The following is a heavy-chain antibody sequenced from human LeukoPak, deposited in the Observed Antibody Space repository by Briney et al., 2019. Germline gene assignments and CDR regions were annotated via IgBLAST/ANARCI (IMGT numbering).Heavy chain of an antibody. J-gene: IGHJ6*03. CDR2: ICWDGGSK. CDR1: GFTFDDYG. CDR3: ARDYYDISGYYHESCDEFYYYMDV. D-gene: IGHD3-22*01. V-gene: IGHV3-20*01. Sequence: GGSLRLSCAASGFTFDDYGMSWVRQAPGKGLEWVSGICWDGGSKGYADSVKGRFTISRDNSKSTLYLQMNSLRAEDTAVYHSARDYYDISGYYHESCDEFYYYMDVWGKGTTVSVS.